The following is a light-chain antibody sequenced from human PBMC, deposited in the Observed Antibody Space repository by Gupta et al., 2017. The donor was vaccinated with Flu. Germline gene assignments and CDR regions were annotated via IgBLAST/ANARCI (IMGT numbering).Light chain of an antibody. CDR2: AAS. CDR1: QGISNH. CDR3: QHYHSHPLT. Sequence: DFPMTKSPSSLSASVGDRITTTCRASQGISNHLAWFQQKPGKAPKSLSYAASSLQSWVPSKVSGSGSGTNFTLTNSGLQPDDFATYYCQHYHSHPLTFGGGTKVELK. V-gene: IGKV1-16*02. J-gene: IGKJ4*01.